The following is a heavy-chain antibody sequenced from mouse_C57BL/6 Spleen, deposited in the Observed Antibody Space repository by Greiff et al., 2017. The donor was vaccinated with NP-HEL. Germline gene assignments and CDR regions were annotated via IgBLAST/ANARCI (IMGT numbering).Heavy chain of an antibody. Sequence: QVQLQQPGAELVKPGASVKLSCKASGYTFTSYWMQWVKQRPGQGLEWIGEIDPSASYNTYNQKLKGKATLTVDTSSSTAYMQLSSLTSEDSAGYYCARGVLRGYAMDYWGQGTSVTVSS. CDR1: GYTFTSYW. J-gene: IGHJ4*01. CDR3: ARGVLRGYAMDY. V-gene: IGHV1-50*01. CDR2: IDPSASYN. D-gene: IGHD1-1*01.